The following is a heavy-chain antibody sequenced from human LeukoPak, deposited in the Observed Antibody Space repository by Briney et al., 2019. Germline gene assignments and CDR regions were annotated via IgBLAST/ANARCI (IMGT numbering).Heavy chain of an antibody. CDR3: AADLPYSNYGPLDY. CDR2: IVVGSGNT. CDR1: GFTFTNSA. Sequence: SVKVSCKASGFTFTNSAVQWVRQARGQSLEWIGWIVVGSGNTNYAQKFQERVTITRDIATNTAYMELSSLRSEDTAVYYCAADLPYSNYGPLDYWGQGTLVTVSS. D-gene: IGHD4-11*01. J-gene: IGHJ4*02. V-gene: IGHV1-58*01.